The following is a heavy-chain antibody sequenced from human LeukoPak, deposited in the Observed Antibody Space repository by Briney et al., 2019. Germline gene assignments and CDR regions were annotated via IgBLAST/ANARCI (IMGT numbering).Heavy chain of an antibody. CDR2: IKQDGSEK. CDR3: ARGEGLTYCSGDSCYLNWFDP. Sequence: PGGSLRLSCAASGFTFSSYWMSWVRQAPGKGLEWVANIKQDGSEKYYVDSVKGRFTISRDNAKNSLYLQMNSLRAEDTAVYYCARGEGLTYCSGDSCYLNWFDPWGQGTLVTVSS. J-gene: IGHJ5*02. V-gene: IGHV3-7*01. CDR1: GFTFSSYW. D-gene: IGHD2-15*01.